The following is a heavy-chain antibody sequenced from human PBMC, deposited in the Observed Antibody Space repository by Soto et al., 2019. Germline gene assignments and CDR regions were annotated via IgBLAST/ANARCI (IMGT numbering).Heavy chain of an antibody. CDR2: INWNGRST. J-gene: IGHJ4*02. CDR3: ARCSSTSCYIMASFDY. Sequence: EVQLVESGGGVVRPGGSLRLSCAASGFTFDDYAMSWVRQAPGKGREWVAGINWNGRSTTYADSLKGRFTIPRDNAKNSLHLQINSMRAEDTALYFSARCSSTSCYIMASFDYWGQGTLVTVSS. CDR1: GFTFDDYA. V-gene: IGHV3-20*04. D-gene: IGHD2-2*02.